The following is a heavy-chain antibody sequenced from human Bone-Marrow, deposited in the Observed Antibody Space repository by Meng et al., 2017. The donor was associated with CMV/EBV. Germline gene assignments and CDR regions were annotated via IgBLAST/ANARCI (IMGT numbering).Heavy chain of an antibody. CDR1: GFTFSSYW. CDR3: ARVQQAYCGGDCYFSHYGMDV. Sequence: GESLKISCAASGFTFSSYWMSWVRQAPGKGLEWVANIKQDGSEKYYVDSVKGRFTISRDNAKNSLYLQMNSLRAEDTAVYYCARVQQAYCGGDCYFSHYGMDVWGQGTTVTVSS. D-gene: IGHD2-21*01. CDR2: IKQDGSEK. V-gene: IGHV3-7*01. J-gene: IGHJ6*02.